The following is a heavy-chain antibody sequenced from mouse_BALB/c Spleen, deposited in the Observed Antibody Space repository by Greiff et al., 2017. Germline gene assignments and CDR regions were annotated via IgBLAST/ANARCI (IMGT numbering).Heavy chain of an antibody. D-gene: IGHD1-1*02. V-gene: IGHV5-9-4*01. CDR1: GFTFSSYA. J-gene: IGHJ4*01. CDR3: ARAGGYYAMDY. Sequence: DVKLVESGGGLVKPGGSLKLSCAASGFTFSSYAMSWVRQSPEKRLEWVAEISSGGSYTYYPDTVTGRFTISRDNAKNTLYLEMSSLRSEDTAMYYCARAGGYYAMDYWGQGTSVTVSS. CDR2: ISSGGSYT.